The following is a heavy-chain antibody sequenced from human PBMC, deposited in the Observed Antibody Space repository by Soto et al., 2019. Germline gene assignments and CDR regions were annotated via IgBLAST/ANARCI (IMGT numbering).Heavy chain of an antibody. CDR1: GGSISSYY. CDR2: IYYSGST. Sequence: KQSQTLSLTCTVSGGSISSYYWSWIRQPPGKGLEWIGYIYYSGSTNYNPSLKSRVTISVDTSKNQFSLKLSSVTAADTAVYYCARIQTANDAFDIWGQGTMVTVSS. D-gene: IGHD2-21*02. V-gene: IGHV4-59*01. J-gene: IGHJ3*02. CDR3: ARIQTANDAFDI.